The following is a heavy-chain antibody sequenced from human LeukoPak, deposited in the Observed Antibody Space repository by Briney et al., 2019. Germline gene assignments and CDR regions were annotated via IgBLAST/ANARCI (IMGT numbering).Heavy chain of an antibody. V-gene: IGHV4-61*02. CDR2: IYTSGTT. CDR3: ARGLHTINFDY. D-gene: IGHD4-11*01. CDR1: GGSMSSDNYF. Sequence: SQTLSLTCTVSGGSMSSDNYFWSWIRQPAGKGLEWIGRIYTSGTTNYNPSLKSRFTMSVDTSKSQFSLRLSSVTAADTAVYYCARGLHTINFDYWGQGTLVTVSS. J-gene: IGHJ4*02.